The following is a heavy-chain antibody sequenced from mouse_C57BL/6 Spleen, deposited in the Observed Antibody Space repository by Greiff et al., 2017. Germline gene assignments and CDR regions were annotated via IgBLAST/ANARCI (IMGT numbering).Heavy chain of an antibody. D-gene: IGHD1-1*01. Sequence: VQLQQSGAELVRPGASVTLSCKASGYTFTDYEMHWVKQTPVHGLEWIGAIDPETGGTAYNQKFKGKAILTADKSASTAYMELRSLTSEDSAVYYCTRRGIYGSSYLFAYWGQGTLVTVSA. J-gene: IGHJ3*01. CDR3: TRRGIYGSSYLFAY. CDR1: GYTFTDYE. V-gene: IGHV1-15*01. CDR2: IDPETGGT.